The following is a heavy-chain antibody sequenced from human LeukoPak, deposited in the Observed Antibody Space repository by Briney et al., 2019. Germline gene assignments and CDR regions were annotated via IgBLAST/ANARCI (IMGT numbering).Heavy chain of an antibody. Sequence: GGSLRLSCAASGFTFSSYWMSWVRQAPGKGLEWVANIKEDGSEKFYVGSVRGRFTISRDNAKNSLYLQMNSLRAEDTAVYCCARDRWGYSYGGDWGQGTLVTVSS. CDR2: IKEDGSEK. CDR1: GFTFSSYW. CDR3: ARDRWGYSYGGD. D-gene: IGHD5-18*01. V-gene: IGHV3-7*01. J-gene: IGHJ4*02.